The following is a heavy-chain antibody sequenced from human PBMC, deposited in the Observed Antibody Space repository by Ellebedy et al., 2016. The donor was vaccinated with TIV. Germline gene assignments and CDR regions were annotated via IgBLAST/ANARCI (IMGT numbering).Heavy chain of an antibody. CDR1: GGSISSGGYY. CDR3: ARDRNGGPEFDP. D-gene: IGHD2-8*01. CDR2: ISGSGGST. J-gene: IGHJ5*02. V-gene: IGHV3-23*01. Sequence: PSETLSLTCTVSGGSISSGGYYWSWVRQAPGKGLEWVSAISGSGGSTYYADSVKGRFTISRDNSKNTLYLQMNSLRAEDTAVYYCARDRNGGPEFDPWGQGTLVTVSS.